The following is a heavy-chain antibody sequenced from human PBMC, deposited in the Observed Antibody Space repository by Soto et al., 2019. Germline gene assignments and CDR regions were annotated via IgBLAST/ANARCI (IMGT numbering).Heavy chain of an antibody. CDR1: GGSFSGYY. V-gene: IGHV4-34*01. Sequence: QVQLQQWGAGLLKPSETLSLTCAVYGGSFSGYYWSWIRQPPGKGLEWIGEINHSGSTNYNPSLKSRVTISVDTSKNQFFLKLSSVTAADTAVYYCARGPIVGARGGFGFDSWGQGTLVTVSS. J-gene: IGHJ5*01. CDR3: ARGPIVGARGGFGFDS. CDR2: INHSGST. D-gene: IGHD1-26*01.